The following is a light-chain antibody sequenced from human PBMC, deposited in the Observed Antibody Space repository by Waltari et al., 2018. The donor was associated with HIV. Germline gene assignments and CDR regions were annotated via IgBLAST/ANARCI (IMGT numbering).Light chain of an antibody. CDR1: QSVSSN. CDR2: GAS. CDR3: QQYNDWPRT. Sequence: EIVMTQSPATLSVSPGERATLSCRASQSVSSNLAWYQQKPGQAPRLLIFGASTRATGTPARFSGGGSGTDFTLSISSLQSEDFALYYCQQYNDWPRTFGQGTKVEIK. V-gene: IGKV3-15*01. J-gene: IGKJ1*01.